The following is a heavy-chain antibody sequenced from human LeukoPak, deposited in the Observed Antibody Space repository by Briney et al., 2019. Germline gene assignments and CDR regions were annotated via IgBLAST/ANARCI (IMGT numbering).Heavy chain of an antibody. CDR3: ARPLRVAGTVRAVMAFDI. D-gene: IGHD6-19*01. CDR1: GGSISSSSYY. CDR2: IYYSGST. J-gene: IGHJ3*02. V-gene: IGHV4-39*07. Sequence: SETLSLTCTVSGGSISSSSYYWGWIRQPPGKGLEWIGSIYYSGSTYYNPSLKSRVTISVDTSKNQFSLKLSSVTAADTAVYYCARPLRVAGTVRAVMAFDIWGQGTMVTVSS.